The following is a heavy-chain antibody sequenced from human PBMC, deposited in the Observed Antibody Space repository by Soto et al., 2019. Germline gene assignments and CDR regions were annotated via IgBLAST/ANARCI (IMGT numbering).Heavy chain of an antibody. Sequence: EVQLVQSGAEVKKPGESLKISCKGSGNTFISYWIGWVRQMPGKGLEWMGIIYPYDSDTRYSPSFQGQVTISADKSISTAYLQWSSLKASDTAMYYCARRGYDSSGYRPAHYDYWGQGTLVTVSS. V-gene: IGHV5-51*01. J-gene: IGHJ4*02. D-gene: IGHD3-22*01. CDR2: IYPYDSDT. CDR3: ARRGYDSSGYRPAHYDY. CDR1: GNTFISYW.